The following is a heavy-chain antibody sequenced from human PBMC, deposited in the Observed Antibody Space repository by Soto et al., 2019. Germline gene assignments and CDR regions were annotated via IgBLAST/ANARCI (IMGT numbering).Heavy chain of an antibody. Sequence: PSETLSLTCTVSGGSISSSSYYWGWIRQPPGKGLEWIGSIYYSGSTYYNPSLKSRVTISVDTSKNQFSLKLSSVTAADTAVYYCARYKTGYCSGGSCYWGPGWFDPWGQGTLVTVSS. CDR3: ARYKTGYCSGGSCYWGPGWFDP. CDR2: IYYSGST. V-gene: IGHV4-39*01. J-gene: IGHJ5*02. D-gene: IGHD2-15*01. CDR1: GGSISSSSYY.